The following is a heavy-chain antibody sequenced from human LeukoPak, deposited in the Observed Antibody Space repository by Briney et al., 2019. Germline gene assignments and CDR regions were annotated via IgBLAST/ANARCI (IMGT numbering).Heavy chain of an antibody. Sequence: GGSLRLSCAASGFTFSSYAMHWVRQAPGKGLEWVAVISYDGSNKYYAHSVKGRFTISRDNSKNTLYLQMNSLRAEDTAVYYCAIDYDFWSGYSPPGYWGQGTLVTVSS. J-gene: IGHJ4*02. V-gene: IGHV3-30-3*01. CDR2: ISYDGSNK. CDR1: GFTFSSYA. CDR3: AIDYDFWSGYSPPGY. D-gene: IGHD3-3*01.